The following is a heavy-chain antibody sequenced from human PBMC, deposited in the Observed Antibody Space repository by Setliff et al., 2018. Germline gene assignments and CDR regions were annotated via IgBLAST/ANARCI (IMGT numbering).Heavy chain of an antibody. CDR2: IYTSGST. CDR1: GGSISSGSYY. CDR3: AKTRGSNWNYYYMDV. D-gene: IGHD1-1*01. Sequence: SETLSLTCTVSGGSISSGSYYWSWIRQPAGKGLEWIGRIYTSGSTNYNPSLKSRVTISVDTSKNQFSLKLSSVTAEDTAVYYCAKTRGSNWNYYYMDVWGKGTTVTVSS. V-gene: IGHV4-61*02. J-gene: IGHJ6*03.